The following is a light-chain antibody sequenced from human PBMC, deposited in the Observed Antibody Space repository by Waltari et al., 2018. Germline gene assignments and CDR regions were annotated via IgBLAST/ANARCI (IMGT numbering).Light chain of an antibody. Sequence: QSALTQPASVSGSPGQSITLPCTGTSSDVGGYNYVSWDQHHPGKAPKLMIYEVSNRPSGVSNRFSGSKSGNPASLTISGLQAEDEADYYCSSYTSSSTLEVFGGGTKLTVL. CDR1: SSDVGGYNY. V-gene: IGLV2-14*01. CDR3: SSYTSSSTLEV. CDR2: EVS. J-gene: IGLJ3*02.